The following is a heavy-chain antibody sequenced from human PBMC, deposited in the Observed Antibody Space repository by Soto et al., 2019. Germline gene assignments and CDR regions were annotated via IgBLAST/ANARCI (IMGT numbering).Heavy chain of an antibody. V-gene: IGHV4-39*01. D-gene: IGHD5-12*01. J-gene: IGHJ2*01. CDR2: IYYSGSN. CDR3: ASPGVATTPYWYFDL. CDR1: GGSISSSSYY. Sequence: QLQLQESGPGLVKPSETLALTCTVSGGSISSSSYYWGWIRQPPGKGLEWIGSIYYSGSNYYNPSLKSRVTISVDTSKNQFSLKLSSVTAADTAVYYCASPGVATTPYWYFDLWGRGTLVTVSS.